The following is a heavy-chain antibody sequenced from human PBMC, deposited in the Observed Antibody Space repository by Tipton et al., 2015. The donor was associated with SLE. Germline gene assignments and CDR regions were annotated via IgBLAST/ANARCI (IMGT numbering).Heavy chain of an antibody. CDR3: ARGVVLDWFDP. Sequence: TLSLTCTVSGGSISSYDWSWIRQPAGKGLEWIGRIYTSGSTNYNPSLKSRLTVSVDTSKNQFSLKLSPVTAADTAVYYCARGVVLDWFDPWGQGTLVTVSS. CDR1: GGSISSYD. D-gene: IGHD3-22*01. V-gene: IGHV4-4*07. J-gene: IGHJ5*02. CDR2: IYTSGST.